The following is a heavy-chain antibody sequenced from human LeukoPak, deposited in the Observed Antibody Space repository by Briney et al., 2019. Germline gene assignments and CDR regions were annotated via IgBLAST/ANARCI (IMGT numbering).Heavy chain of an antibody. CDR3: ARAWGREQYYYGSGSCYNWFDP. CDR1: GGTFSSYA. V-gene: IGHV1-69*13. Sequence: ASVKVSCKASGGTFSSYAISWVRQAPGQGLEWMGGIIPIFGTANYAQKFQGRVTITADESTSTAYMELSSLRSEDTAVYYCARAWGREQYYYGSGSCYNWFDPWGQGTLVTVSS. D-gene: IGHD3-10*01. CDR2: IIPIFGTA. J-gene: IGHJ5*02.